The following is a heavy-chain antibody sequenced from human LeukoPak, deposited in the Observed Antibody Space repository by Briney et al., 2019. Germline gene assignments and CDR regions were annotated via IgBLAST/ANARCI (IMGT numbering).Heavy chain of an antibody. V-gene: IGHV3-7*03. CDR3: ARLILWETSNAFDI. Sequence: GGSLRLSCISSGLTYNRDWMGWLRQAPGKGLEWLAHVKPDESRIFYADSVKGRFAISRDNAKNSVYLQMNSLRAEDTAVYFCARLILWETSNAFDIWGQGTMVTVSS. CDR2: VKPDESRI. D-gene: IGHD1-26*01. CDR1: GLTYNRDW. J-gene: IGHJ3*02.